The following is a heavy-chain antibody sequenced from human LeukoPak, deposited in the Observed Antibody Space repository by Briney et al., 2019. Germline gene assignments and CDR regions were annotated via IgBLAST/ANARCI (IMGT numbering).Heavy chain of an antibody. CDR3: AKEEVPNDY. CDR2: IRYDGSLT. D-gene: IGHD2-2*01. CDR1: GFTFSTQG. V-gene: IGHV3-30*02. Sequence: GGSLRLSCAASGFTFSTQGMHWVRQAPGKGLEWVAFIRYDGSLTYYADSVKGRFTISRDNSKSTLYLQMSSLRAEDTAVYYCAKEEVPNDYWGQGTLVTVSS. J-gene: IGHJ4*02.